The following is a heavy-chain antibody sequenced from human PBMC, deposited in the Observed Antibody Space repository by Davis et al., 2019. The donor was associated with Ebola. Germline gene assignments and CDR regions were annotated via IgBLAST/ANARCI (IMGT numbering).Heavy chain of an antibody. J-gene: IGHJ6*02. CDR1: GGSISSDDYY. CDR2: IYYSGST. V-gene: IGHV4-30-4*01. CDR3: ARQNGDTRFDYYYGMDV. Sequence: SETLSLTCTVSGGSISSDDYYWSWIRQPPGKGLEWIGYIYYSGSTYYNPSLTSRVTISVDTSKNQFSLKLSSVTAADTAVYYCARQNGDTRFDYYYGMDVWGQGTTVTVSS. D-gene: IGHD4-17*01.